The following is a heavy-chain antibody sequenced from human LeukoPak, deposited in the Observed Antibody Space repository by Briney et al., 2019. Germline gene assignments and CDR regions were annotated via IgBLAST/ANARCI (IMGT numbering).Heavy chain of an antibody. D-gene: IGHD7-27*01. V-gene: IGHV4-61*02. CDR2: IYTSGST. CDR3: ARSRLGMGLDY. Sequence: SQTLSLTCTVSGGSISSGSYYWSWIRQPAGKGVEWIGRIYTSGSTNYNPSLKSRVTISVDTSKNQFSLKLSSVTTADTAVYYCARSRLGMGLDYWGQGTLVTVSS. CDR1: GGSISSGSYY. J-gene: IGHJ4*02.